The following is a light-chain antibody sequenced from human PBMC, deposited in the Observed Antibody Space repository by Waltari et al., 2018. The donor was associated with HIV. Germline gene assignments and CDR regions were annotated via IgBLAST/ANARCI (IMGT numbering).Light chain of an antibody. CDR3: AAWDDSLSGAV. J-gene: IGLJ7*01. CDR2: RNN. CDR1: SSNIGSNY. V-gene: IGLV1-47*01. Sequence: QSVLTQPPSASGTPGQRVTISCSGSSSNIGSNYVYWYQQLPGTAPKLLSYRNNQRPSGVPGRCSGSKSGTSASLAISGLRSEDEADYYCAAWDDSLSGAVFGGGTQLTVL.